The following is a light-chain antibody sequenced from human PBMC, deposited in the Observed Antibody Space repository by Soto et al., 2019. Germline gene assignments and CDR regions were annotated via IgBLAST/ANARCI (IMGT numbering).Light chain of an antibody. V-gene: IGKV1-5*01. CDR3: QQYNTHSVT. J-gene: IGKJ5*01. CDR2: GAS. CDR1: QNIVNW. Sequence: DIQMTQSPSTLSPSVGDRVTITCRASQNIVNWLAWYQQKPGKAPKILIYGASTLERGVPSRFSGSRSGTEFTLTITNLQPDAFATSYCQQYNTHSVTFGQGTRMEIK.